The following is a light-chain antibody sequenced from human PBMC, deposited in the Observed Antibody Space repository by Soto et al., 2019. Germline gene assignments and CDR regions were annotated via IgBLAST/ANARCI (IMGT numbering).Light chain of an antibody. CDR1: SSDFGGYNL. J-gene: IGLJ1*01. V-gene: IGLV2-23*01. Sequence: QSVLTQPASVSGSPGQSITISCTGTSSDFGGYNLVSWYQQHPGKAPKLMIYEDSKRPSGVSNRFSGSKSGNTASLTISGLQAEDDADYYCCSYAGSSTYVFGTGTKVTVL. CDR3: CSYAGSSTYV. CDR2: EDS.